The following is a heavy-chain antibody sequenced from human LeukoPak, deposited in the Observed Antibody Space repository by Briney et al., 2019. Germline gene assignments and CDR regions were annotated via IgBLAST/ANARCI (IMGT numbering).Heavy chain of an antibody. CDR1: GFTFSSYA. Sequence: PGGSLRLSCAASGFTFSSYAMSWVRQAPGKGLEWVSSISGSGGTTYYADSVKGGFTISRDNSKNTLYLQMNSLRAEDTAVYYCAKVANYDYVWGSPFDYWGQGTLVTVSS. CDR3: AKVANYDYVWGSPFDY. J-gene: IGHJ4*02. CDR2: ISGSGGTT. V-gene: IGHV3-23*01. D-gene: IGHD3-16*01.